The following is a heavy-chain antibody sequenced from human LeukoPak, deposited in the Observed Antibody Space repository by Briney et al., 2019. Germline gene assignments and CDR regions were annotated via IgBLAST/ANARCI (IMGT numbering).Heavy chain of an antibody. CDR1: GGTFSSYA. J-gene: IGHJ4*02. D-gene: IGHD1-7*01. V-gene: IGHV1-69*05. CDR3: ARDILSTGTTGV. Sequence: ASVKVSCKASGGTFSSYAISWVRQAPGQGLEWMGGIIPIFGTANYAQKFQGRVTITTDESTSTAYMELSSLRSEDTAVYCCARDILSTGTTGVWGQGTLVTVSS. CDR2: IIPIFGTA.